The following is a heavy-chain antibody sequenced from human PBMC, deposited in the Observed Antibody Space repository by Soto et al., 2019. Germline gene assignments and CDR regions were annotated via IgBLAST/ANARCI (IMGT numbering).Heavy chain of an antibody. V-gene: IGHV1-69*13. CDR2: IIPIFGTA. J-gene: IGHJ4*02. D-gene: IGHD3-22*01. Sequence: SVKVSCKASGGTFSSYAISCVRQAPGQGLEWMGGIIPIFGTANYAQKFQGRVTITADESTSTAYMELSSLRSEDTAVYYCARSDHYYDSSGYYSLWGQGTLVTVSS. CDR1: GGTFSSYA. CDR3: ARSDHYYDSSGYYSL.